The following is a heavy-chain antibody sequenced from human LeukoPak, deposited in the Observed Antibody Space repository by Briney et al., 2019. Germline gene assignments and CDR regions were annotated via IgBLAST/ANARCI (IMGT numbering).Heavy chain of an antibody. Sequence: ASVTVSCKASGYTFTSYYMHWVRQAPGQGLEWMGIINPSGGSTSYAQKFQGRVTMTRDTSTSTVYMELSSLRPEDTAVYYCARDDPEVALDYWGQGTLVTVSS. J-gene: IGHJ4*02. CDR1: GYTFTSYY. D-gene: IGHD1-14*01. V-gene: IGHV1-46*01. CDR2: INPSGGST. CDR3: ARDDPEVALDY.